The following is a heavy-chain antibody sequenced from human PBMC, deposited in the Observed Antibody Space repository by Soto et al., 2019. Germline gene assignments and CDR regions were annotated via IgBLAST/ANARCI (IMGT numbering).Heavy chain of an antibody. Sequence: QVQLVQSGAEVKKPGASVKVSCKASGYTFTSYDINWVRQATGQGLEWMGWMNPNSANTGYAQKFQGRVNMTRNTSKSTAYIELRSLRSEDTAVYYCSSEGVRGMDVWGQGTTGTVSS. J-gene: IGHJ6*02. CDR3: SSEGVRGMDV. CDR2: MNPNSANT. D-gene: IGHD3-16*01. CDR1: GYTFTSYD. V-gene: IGHV1-8*01.